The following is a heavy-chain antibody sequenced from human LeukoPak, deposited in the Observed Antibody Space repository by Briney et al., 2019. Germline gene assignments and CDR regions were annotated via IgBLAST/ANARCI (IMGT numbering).Heavy chain of an antibody. D-gene: IGHD4/OR15-4a*01. CDR2: ISSSSSYI. CDR1: GFPFSSYS. V-gene: IGHV3-21*01. J-gene: IGHJ6*02. CDR3: ARAYGARYYYYGMDV. Sequence: PGGSLRLSCAAYGFPFSSYSMNWVRQAPGKGLEWVSSISSSSSYIYYADSVKGRFTISRDNAKNSLYLQMNSLRAEDTAVYYCARAYGARYYYYGMDVWGQGTTVTVSS.